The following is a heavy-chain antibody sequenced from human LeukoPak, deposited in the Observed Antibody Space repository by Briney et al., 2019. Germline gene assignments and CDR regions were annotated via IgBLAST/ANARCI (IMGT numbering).Heavy chain of an antibody. J-gene: IGHJ5*02. D-gene: IGHD3-10*01. CDR2: TNHSGST. CDR1: GGSFSGYY. CDR3: ARGRNPRYYYGSGSYNWFDP. V-gene: IGHV4-34*01. Sequence: PSETLSLTCAVCGGSFSGYYWSWIRQPPGKGLEWIGETNHSGSTNYNPSLKSRVTISVDTSKNQFSLKLSSVTAADTAVYYCARGRNPRYYYGSGSYNWFDPWGQGTLVTVSS.